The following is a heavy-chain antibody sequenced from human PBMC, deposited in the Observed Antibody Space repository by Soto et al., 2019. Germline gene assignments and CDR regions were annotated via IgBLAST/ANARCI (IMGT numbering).Heavy chain of an antibody. CDR3: VRGYCSITSCSNWLDP. J-gene: IGHJ5*02. CDR1: GGSISSGYS. Sequence: QLQLQESGSGLVKPSQTLSLTCAVSGGSISSGYSWSWIRQPPGKGLEWIGYIYHSGITYYNPSLKSRVTISVDRSKNQFSLKLSSVTAADTAVYYCVRGYCSITSCSNWLDPWGQGTLVTVSS. V-gene: IGHV4-30-2*01. D-gene: IGHD2-2*01. CDR2: IYHSGIT.